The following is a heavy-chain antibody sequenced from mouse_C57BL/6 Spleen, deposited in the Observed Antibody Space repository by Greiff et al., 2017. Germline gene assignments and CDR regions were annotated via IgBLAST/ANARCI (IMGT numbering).Heavy chain of an antibody. CDR3: TRFQYGYGDYYAMDY. CDR1: GYTFTDYE. V-gene: IGHV1-15*01. Sequence: QVQLQQSGAELVRPGASVTLSCKASGYTFTDYEMHWVKQTPVHGLEWIGAIDPETGGTAYNQKFKGKAILTADKSSSTAYMELRSLTSEDSAVYYCTRFQYGYGDYYAMDYWGQGTSVTVSS. J-gene: IGHJ4*01. CDR2: IDPETGGT. D-gene: IGHD2-2*01.